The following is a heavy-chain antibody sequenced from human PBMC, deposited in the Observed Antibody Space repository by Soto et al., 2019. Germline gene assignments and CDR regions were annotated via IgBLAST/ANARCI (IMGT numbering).Heavy chain of an antibody. V-gene: IGHV4-34*01. J-gene: IGHJ3*01. D-gene: IGHD3-3*01. CDR3: ARGRHFDFSSGYADSFDV. CDR2: VKHSGNI. Sequence: QVQLQQWGAGLLEPSETLSLTCAVYGGSFSGYYCGWFRPPPGKGLERIGEVKHSGNINYNPSLKTRLTVSVDTSKNQLSLKLSSMTAADTALYYCARGRHFDFSSGYADSFDVWGQGTMVTVSS. CDR1: GGSFSGYY.